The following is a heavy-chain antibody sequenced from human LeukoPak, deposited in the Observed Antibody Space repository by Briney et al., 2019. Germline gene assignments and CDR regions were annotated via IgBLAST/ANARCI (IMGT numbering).Heavy chain of an antibody. Sequence: MTSETLFLTCSVSGGSITSSSYYWGWIRQPPEKGLEWIGSIYYTGGTNYSPSLKSRVTMSVDTFKNQFSLKLSSVTAADTAVYYCARHGGTRVTLVEVYYFDYWGQGTLVTVSS. CDR3: ARHGGTRVTLVEVYYFDY. CDR1: GGSITSSSYY. J-gene: IGHJ4*02. CDR2: IYYTGGT. D-gene: IGHD4-11*01. V-gene: IGHV4-39*01.